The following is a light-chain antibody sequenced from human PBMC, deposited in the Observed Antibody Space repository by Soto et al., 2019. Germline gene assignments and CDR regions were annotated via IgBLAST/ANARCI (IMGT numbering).Light chain of an antibody. CDR1: SSDIGGYNY. CDR2: EVS. Sequence: QSALTQPASVSGSPGQSITISCTGTSSDIGGYNYVSWYQQHPGKAPKLMIYEVSNRPPGVSNRFSGSKSGNTASLTISGLQAEDEADYYCTSYTSSSTNYVFGTGTQLTVL. J-gene: IGLJ1*01. V-gene: IGLV2-14*01. CDR3: TSYTSSSTNYV.